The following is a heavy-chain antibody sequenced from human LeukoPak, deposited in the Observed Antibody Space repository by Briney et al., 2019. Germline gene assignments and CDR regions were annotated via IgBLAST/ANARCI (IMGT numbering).Heavy chain of an antibody. CDR2: VIPIFGTA. Sequence: GASATVSCKASGGTFSSYAISWVRQAPGQGREWMGGVIPIFGTANYAQKFQGRVTITADESTSPAYMELSSLRSEATAVYYCARDRMGGYRKPPGDWGQGTLVTVSS. CDR3: ARDRMGGYRKPPGD. J-gene: IGHJ4*02. D-gene: IGHD3-16*02. V-gene: IGHV1-69*13. CDR1: GGTFSSYA.